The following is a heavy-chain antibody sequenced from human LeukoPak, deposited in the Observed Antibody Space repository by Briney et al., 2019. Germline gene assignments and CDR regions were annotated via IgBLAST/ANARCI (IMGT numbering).Heavy chain of an antibody. Sequence: ASVTVSCKASGYTFTGVYIHWVRQAPGQGLEWMAWINPQSGATNYAQKFQGRVTMTRDMSINTAYMEVTSLRFDDTAVYYCARGRDDSGLYFAYWGQGTLVTVSS. CDR2: INPQSGAT. D-gene: IGHD3-22*01. CDR3: ARGRDDSGLYFAY. J-gene: IGHJ4*02. V-gene: IGHV1-2*02. CDR1: GYTFTGVY.